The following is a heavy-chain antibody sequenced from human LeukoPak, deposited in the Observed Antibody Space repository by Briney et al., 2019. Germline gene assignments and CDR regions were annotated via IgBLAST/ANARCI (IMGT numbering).Heavy chain of an antibody. D-gene: IGHD6-13*01. CDR1: AGSVSSGSYY. Sequence: SSETLSLTSTVSAGSVSSGSYYWSWIRQPPGKGLEWIGDIYYSGSTNYNPSLKSRVTISVDTSKNQFSLKLSSVTAADTAVYYCARDSPYSSSWYAPRYWGQGTLVTVSS. V-gene: IGHV4-61*01. CDR2: IYYSGST. J-gene: IGHJ4*02. CDR3: ARDSPYSSSWYAPRY.